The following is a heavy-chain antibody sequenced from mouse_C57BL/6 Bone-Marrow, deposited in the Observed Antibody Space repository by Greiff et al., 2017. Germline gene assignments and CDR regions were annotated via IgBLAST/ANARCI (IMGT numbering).Heavy chain of an antibody. D-gene: IGHD2-5*01. CDR3: ARPCYSNYWYFDV. Sequence: QVQLQQPGAELVKPGASVKMSCKASGYTFTSYWITWVKQRPGQGLEWIGDIYPGSGSTNYNEKFKSKATRTVDTSSSTAYVQLSSLTSEDSAVYYYARPCYSNYWYFDVWGTGTTVTVSS. CDR1: GYTFTSYW. V-gene: IGHV1-55*01. CDR2: IYPGSGST. J-gene: IGHJ1*03.